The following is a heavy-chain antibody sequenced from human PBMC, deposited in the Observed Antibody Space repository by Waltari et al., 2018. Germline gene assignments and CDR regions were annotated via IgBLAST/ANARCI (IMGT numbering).Heavy chain of an antibody. CDR1: GFIFSAYT. V-gene: IGHV3-30-3*01. Sequence: QVQLVESGGGVVQPGGSLRLSCTASGFIFSAYTMHWVRQTPGKGLEWVANISYNGDKKYYADSVKGRFTISRDNPRNTLYLQISSLRAEDTAVYYCARVHYYYYSGMDVWGQGTTVTVSS. CDR2: ISYNGDKK. CDR3: ARVHYYYYSGMDV. J-gene: IGHJ6*02.